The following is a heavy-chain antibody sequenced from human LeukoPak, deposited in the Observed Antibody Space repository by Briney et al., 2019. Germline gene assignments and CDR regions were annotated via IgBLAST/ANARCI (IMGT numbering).Heavy chain of an antibody. CDR1: GCSITSGSYY. D-gene: IGHD3-3*01. J-gene: IGHJ4*02. CDR2: VHSSGDI. Sequence: SQTLSLTCSVSGCSITSGSYYWVWIPPSAGKGLEWIGRVHSSGDIYHNAALRSRAAVSGDAVRNQFPLQIAPGAGSRNAGYYCARSASPKDAVFFDYWGQGALITVSS. CDR3: ARSASPKDAVFFDY. V-gene: IGHV4-61*02.